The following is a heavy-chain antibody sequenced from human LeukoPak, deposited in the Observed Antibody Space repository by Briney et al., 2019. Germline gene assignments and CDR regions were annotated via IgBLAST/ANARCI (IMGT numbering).Heavy chain of an antibody. J-gene: IGHJ4*02. V-gene: IGHV3-11*01. Sequence: GGSLRLSCAASGFTFSDYYMGCVRQAPGKGLEWVSYIDMSGTTIYYADSVKGRFTISRDNAKNSLFLQMNSLRAEDTAVYYCAKDILAAGLFFDYWGQGALVTVSS. CDR2: IDMSGTTI. CDR3: AKDILAAGLFFDY. D-gene: IGHD6-13*01. CDR1: GFTFSDYY.